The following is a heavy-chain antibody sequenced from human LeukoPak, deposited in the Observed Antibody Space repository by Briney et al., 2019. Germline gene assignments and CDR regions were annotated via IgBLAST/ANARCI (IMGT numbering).Heavy chain of an antibody. CDR3: AREGYMRYSSSYFDY. V-gene: IGHV3-30-3*01. Sequence: GGSLRLSCAASGFTFSSYAMHWVRQAPGKGLEWVAVISYDGSNKYYADSVKGRFTISRDNSKNTLYLQMNSLRAEDTAVYYCAREGYMRYSSSYFDYWGQGTLVTVSS. J-gene: IGHJ4*02. CDR2: ISYDGSNK. D-gene: IGHD6-6*01. CDR1: GFTFSSYA.